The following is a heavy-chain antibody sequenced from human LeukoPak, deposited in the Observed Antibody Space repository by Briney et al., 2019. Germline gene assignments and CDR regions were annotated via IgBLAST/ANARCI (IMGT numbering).Heavy chain of an antibody. V-gene: IGHV4-34*01. CDR3: ARQGASYCDYVWGYYYMDV. CDR2: INHSGSA. Sequence: SETLSLTCAVYGGSFSDYYWIWIRQSPGKGLEWIGQINHSGSANYNPSLKSRITISVDSSRNQFSLELTSVTAADTAVYYCARQGASYCDYVWGYYYMDVWGRGTTVIVSS. D-gene: IGHD3-16*01. J-gene: IGHJ6*03. CDR1: GGSFSDYY.